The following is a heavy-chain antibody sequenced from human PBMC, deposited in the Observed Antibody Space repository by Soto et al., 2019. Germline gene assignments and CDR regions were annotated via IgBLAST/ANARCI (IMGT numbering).Heavy chain of an antibody. CDR1: GGTFSSYA. Sequence: GASVKVSCKASGGTFSSYAISWVRQAPGQGLERMGGIIPIFGTANYAQKFQGRVTITADKSTSTAYMELSSLRSEDTAVYYCARKRWSGYYTVGYRYYYGMDVWGQGTTVTVSS. CDR3: ARKRWSGYYTVGYRYYYGMDV. V-gene: IGHV1-69*06. D-gene: IGHD3-3*01. CDR2: IIPIFGTA. J-gene: IGHJ6*02.